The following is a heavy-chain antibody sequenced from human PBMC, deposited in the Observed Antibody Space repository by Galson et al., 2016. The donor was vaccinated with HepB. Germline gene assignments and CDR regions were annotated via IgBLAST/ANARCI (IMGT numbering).Heavy chain of an antibody. D-gene: IGHD2-21*01. J-gene: IGHJ4*02. CDR3: ARAAHVKGMEMWSHFVY. Sequence: SGCSINSGAYYWSWIRQHPGKGLEWIGYIYYSWNSYHNPSLKSRVTISVDRSENEFSLKVSSVTAADTAIYYCARAAHVKGMEMWSHFVYWGQGILVPVSP. CDR1: GCSINSGAYY. CDR2: IYYSWNS. V-gene: IGHV4-31*02.